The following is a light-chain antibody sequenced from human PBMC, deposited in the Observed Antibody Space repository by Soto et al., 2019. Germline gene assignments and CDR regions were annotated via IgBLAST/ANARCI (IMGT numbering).Light chain of an antibody. CDR3: CSYAGSYSYV. V-gene: IGLV2-11*01. CDR1: SSDVGGYNY. CDR2: DVS. Sequence: QSVLTQPRSVSGSPGQSVTISCTGTSSDVGGYNYVSWYQQHPGKAPKLMIYDVSKRPSGVPDRFSGSKSGNTASLTISGLQAEDEADYYCCSYAGSYSYVFGTGIKLTV. J-gene: IGLJ1*01.